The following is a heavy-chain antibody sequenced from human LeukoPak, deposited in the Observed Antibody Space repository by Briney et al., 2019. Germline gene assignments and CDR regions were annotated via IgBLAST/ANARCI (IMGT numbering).Heavy chain of an antibody. CDR1: GFTFSDYY. J-gene: IGHJ3*02. Sequence: GSLCLSCAASGFTFSDYYMSWIRQAPGKGLEWVSYISSSGSTIYYADSVEGRFTISRDNAKNSLYLQMNSLRAEDTAVYYCARVDEDSSAFDIWGQGTMVTVSS. CDR2: ISSSGSTI. CDR3: ARVDEDSSAFDI. D-gene: IGHD3-22*01. V-gene: IGHV3-11*01.